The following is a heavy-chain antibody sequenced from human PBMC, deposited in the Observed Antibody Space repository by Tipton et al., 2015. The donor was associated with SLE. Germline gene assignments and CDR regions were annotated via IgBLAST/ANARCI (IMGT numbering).Heavy chain of an antibody. CDR2: INHSGST. CDR1: GGSFSGYY. CDR3: ARQEMATTFDY. J-gene: IGHJ4*02. Sequence: TLSLTCAVYGGSFSGYYWSWIRQPPGKGLEWIGEINHSGSTNYNPSLKSRVTISVDTSKNKFSLKLSSVTAADTAVYYCARQEMATTFDYWGQGTLVTVSS. V-gene: IGHV4-34*01. D-gene: IGHD5-24*01.